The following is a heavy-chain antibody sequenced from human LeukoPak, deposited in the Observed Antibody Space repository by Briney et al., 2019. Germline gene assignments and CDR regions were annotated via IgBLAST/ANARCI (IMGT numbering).Heavy chain of an antibody. CDR3: ARDSYYYGSGSYYNDYYYYGMDV. V-gene: IGHV1-18*01. CDR2: ISAYNGDT. J-gene: IGHJ6*02. Sequence: ASVKVSCKASGYTFTSYGISWVRQAPGQGLEWMGWISAYNGDTNYAQKLQGRVTMTTDTSTSTAYMELRSLRSDDTAVYYCARDSYYYGSGSYYNDYYYYGMDVWGQGTTVTVSS. D-gene: IGHD3-10*01. CDR1: GYTFTSYG.